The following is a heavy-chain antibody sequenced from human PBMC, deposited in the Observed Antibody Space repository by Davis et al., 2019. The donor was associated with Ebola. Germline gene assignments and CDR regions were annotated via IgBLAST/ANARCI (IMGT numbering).Heavy chain of an antibody. CDR3: AKDPNLVYYGSGSYYTPGYFDY. V-gene: IGHV3-73*01. CDR2: IRSKANSYAT. D-gene: IGHD3-10*01. CDR1: GFTFSGSA. Sequence: GESLKISCAASGFTFSGSAMHWVRQASGKGLEWVGRIRSKANSYATAYAASVKGRFTISSDNSKNTLYLQMNSLRAEDTAVYYCAKDPNLVYYGSGSYYTPGYFDYWGQGTLVTVSS. J-gene: IGHJ4*02.